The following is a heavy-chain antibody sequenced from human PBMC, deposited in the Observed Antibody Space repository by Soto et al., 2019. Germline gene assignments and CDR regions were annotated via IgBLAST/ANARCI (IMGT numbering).Heavy chain of an antibody. CDR2: ISAYNGNT. V-gene: IGHV1-18*01. Sequence: ASVKVSCKASGYTFTTYGISWVRQAPGQGLEWMGWISAYNGNTNYAQKLQDRVTMTTDTSTSTAYMELRSLRSDDTARYYWARAPQITMIVVIHPRDVGGQGTTVTSP. CDR1: GYTFTTYG. J-gene: IGHJ6*02. D-gene: IGHD3-22*01. CDR3: ARAPQITMIVVIHPRDV.